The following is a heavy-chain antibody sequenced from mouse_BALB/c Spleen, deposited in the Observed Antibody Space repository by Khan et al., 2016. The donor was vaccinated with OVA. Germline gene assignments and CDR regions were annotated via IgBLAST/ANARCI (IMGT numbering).Heavy chain of an antibody. CDR2: TNPTNGRT. D-gene: IGHD1-1*01. CDR3: ARIKKIVATYFDY. V-gene: IGHV1S81*02. J-gene: IGHJ2*01. Sequence: VHVKQSGAELVKAGASVKMSCKASGYTFTSYWMHWVKQRLGQGLEWFAETNPTNGRTYYNEKFKSKATLTVDKSSSTAYMLLSGPTFEDSAVYYSARIKKIVATYFDYWGQGTTLTVSS. CDR1: GYTFTSYW.